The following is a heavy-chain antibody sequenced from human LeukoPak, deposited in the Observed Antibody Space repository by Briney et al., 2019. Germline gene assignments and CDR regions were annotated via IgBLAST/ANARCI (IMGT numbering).Heavy chain of an antibody. CDR3: ATRGY. CDR2: IYNSGNN. Sequence: PSGTLSLTCTVSGGSISSDYWQWIRQPPGKGLEWVGYIYNSGNNHYNSSLKSRVTISIDTSKNQFSLKLASVTAADTAVYHCATRGYWGQGTLVAVSS. CDR1: GGSISSDY. J-gene: IGHJ4*02. D-gene: IGHD3-10*01. V-gene: IGHV4-59*08.